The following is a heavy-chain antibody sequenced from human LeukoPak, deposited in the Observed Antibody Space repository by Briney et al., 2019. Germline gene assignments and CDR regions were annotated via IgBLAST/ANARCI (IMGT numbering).Heavy chain of an antibody. CDR3: ARSRDGYKQLWFDP. Sequence: GSLRLSCAASGFTFSNAWMSWVRQAPGKGLEWIGYIYYSGSTNYNPSLKSRVTISVDTSKNQFSLKLSSVTAADTAVYYCARSRDGYKQLWFDPRGQGTLVTVSS. J-gene: IGHJ5*02. CDR2: IYYSGST. V-gene: IGHV4-59*01. D-gene: IGHD5-24*01. CDR1: GFTFSNAW.